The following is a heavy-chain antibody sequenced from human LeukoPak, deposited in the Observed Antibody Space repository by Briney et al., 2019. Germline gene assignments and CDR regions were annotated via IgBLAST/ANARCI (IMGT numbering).Heavy chain of an antibody. Sequence: GESPKISCKGSGYSFTSYWIGWVRKMPGKGLEWMGIIYPGDSDTRYSPSFQGQVTISADKSISTAYLQWSSLKASDTAMYYCARRGGGDYYDSSGYWAFDYWGQGTLVTVSS. J-gene: IGHJ4*02. CDR2: IYPGDSDT. CDR3: ARRGGGDYYDSSGYWAFDY. V-gene: IGHV5-51*01. D-gene: IGHD3-22*01. CDR1: GYSFTSYW.